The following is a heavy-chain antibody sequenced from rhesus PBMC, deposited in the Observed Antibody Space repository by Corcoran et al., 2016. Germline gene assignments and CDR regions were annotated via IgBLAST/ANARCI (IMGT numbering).Heavy chain of an antibody. CDR2: ISGSSGIT. D-gene: IGHD2-39*01. V-gene: IGHV4-99*01. CDR3: ARTPGNRFDV. Sequence: QVQLQESGPGLVKPSETLSITCAVSGYSISSGYYWGWIRQPPVKGLEYIGYISGSSGITYYNPSLKSRVTISKDTSKNQFSLKLSSVTAADTAVYYCARTPGNRFDVWGPGVLVTVSS. CDR1: GYSISSGYY. J-gene: IGHJ5-1*01.